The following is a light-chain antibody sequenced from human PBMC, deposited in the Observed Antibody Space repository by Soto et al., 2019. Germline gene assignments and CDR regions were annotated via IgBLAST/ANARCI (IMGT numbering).Light chain of an antibody. CDR1: QSVSSRN. J-gene: IGKJ2*01. V-gene: IGKV3-20*01. CDR3: LRYGDSPPAYT. CDR2: GAS. Sequence: EIVLTQSPGTVSLSPGERATLSCRASQSVSSRNLAWYRQKPGQAPSLLIFGASNRATGIPDRFSGSGSGTDSTLTISRLEPEDCAVYYCLRYGDSPPAYTFGQGTKLETK.